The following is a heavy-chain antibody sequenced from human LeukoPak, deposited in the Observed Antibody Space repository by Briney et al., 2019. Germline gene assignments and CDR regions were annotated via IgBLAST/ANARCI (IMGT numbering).Heavy chain of an antibody. CDR3: ARYHSTRGGYSGYDPFDY. CDR2: IYYSGST. D-gene: IGHD5-12*01. J-gene: IGHJ4*02. V-gene: IGHV4-39*01. CDR1: GGSISSSSYY. Sequence: SESLSLTCTVSGGSISSSSYYWGWIRQPLGKGLEWIGSIYYSGSTYYNPSLKSRVTISVDTSKNQFSLKLSSVTAADTAVYYCARYHSTRGGYSGYDPFDYWGQGTLVTVSS.